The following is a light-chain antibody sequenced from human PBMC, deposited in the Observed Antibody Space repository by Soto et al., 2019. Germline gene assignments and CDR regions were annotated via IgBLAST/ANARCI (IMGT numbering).Light chain of an antibody. J-gene: IGLJ3*02. CDR1: SSDVGGYNY. CDR3: SSYTSSSSWV. V-gene: IGLV2-14*01. Sequence: QSALTQPASVSGSPGQSITISCTGTSSDVGGYNYVSWYQQHPGKAPKLMIYEVSHRPSGVSHRFSGSKSGNTASLTISGLQAEDEADYYCSSYTSSSSWVIGGGTKLTV. CDR2: EVS.